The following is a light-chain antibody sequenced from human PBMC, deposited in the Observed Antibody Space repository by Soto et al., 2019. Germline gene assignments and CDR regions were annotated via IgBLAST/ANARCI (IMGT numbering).Light chain of an antibody. V-gene: IGKV4-1*01. CDR1: QTVLYSSNNKNY. CDR2: WAS. CDR3: HQYYSTPNT. Sequence: DIVLTQSPDSLAVALGETATINCKASQTVLYSSNNKNYIAWYQQRPGQPPKVLIYWASTRDSRVPDRFSGSGSGTDFTLTISSLQAEDAALYYCHQYYSTPNTFGQGTKLEIK. J-gene: IGKJ2*01.